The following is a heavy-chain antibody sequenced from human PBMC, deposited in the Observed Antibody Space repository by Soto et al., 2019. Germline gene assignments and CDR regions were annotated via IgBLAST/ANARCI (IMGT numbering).Heavy chain of an antibody. CDR1: GGSVSSGSYY. J-gene: IGHJ4*02. CDR2: IYYSGST. Sequence: QVQLQESGPGLVKPSETLSLTCTVSGGSVSSGSYYWSWIRQPPGKGLEWIGYIYYSGSTNYNPSLKSXXTXSXXTSKNQFSLKLSSVTAADTAVYYCARDGGSYGSGYWGQGTLVTVSS. V-gene: IGHV4-61*01. D-gene: IGHD5-18*01. CDR3: ARDGGSYGSGY.